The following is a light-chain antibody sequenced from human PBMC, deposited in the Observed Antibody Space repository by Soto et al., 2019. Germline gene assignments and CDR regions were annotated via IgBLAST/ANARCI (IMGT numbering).Light chain of an antibody. CDR1: RADVGGYNF. CDR2: EVT. J-gene: IGLJ2*01. Sequence: QSVLTQPASVSGSPGQSITISCTGTRADVGGYNFVSWYQQHPGKAHTLIISEVTNRPSGVSNRFSGSKSGNTASLTISGLQAEDEVNYYCSSYTSGRTPHVSFGVGTKLTVL. V-gene: IGLV2-14*01. CDR3: SSYTSGRTPHVS.